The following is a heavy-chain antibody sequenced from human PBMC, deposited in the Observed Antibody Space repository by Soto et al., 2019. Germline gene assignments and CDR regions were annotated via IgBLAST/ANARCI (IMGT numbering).Heavy chain of an antibody. CDR3: ARDLSGDTTPYFDL. D-gene: IGHD1-1*01. CDR2: IYNDGSRT. Sequence: EEQLVESVGGLVQPGGSLRLSCAASGFAVSSYWMHWVRQTPGKGPVWVSRIYNDGSRTAYADSVKGRFTISRDNAKNTMYLQMSSLTVEDTAVYYCARDLSGDTTPYFDLWGQGTLVTVSS. CDR1: GFAVSSYW. J-gene: IGHJ4*02. V-gene: IGHV3-74*01.